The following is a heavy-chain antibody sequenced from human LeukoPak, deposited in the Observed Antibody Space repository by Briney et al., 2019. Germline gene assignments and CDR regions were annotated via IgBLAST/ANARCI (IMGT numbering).Heavy chain of an antibody. V-gene: IGHV3-30*02. CDR3: AKDDPFDY. J-gene: IGHJ4*02. CDR1: GFIFSNYG. Sequence: GGSLRLSCAASGFIFSNYGMHWVRQAPGKGLEWVAFIWSDGSNKYYADSVKGRFTISRDNSKNTLYLQMNSLRAEDTAVYYCAKDDPFDYWGQGTLVTVSS. CDR2: IWSDGSNK.